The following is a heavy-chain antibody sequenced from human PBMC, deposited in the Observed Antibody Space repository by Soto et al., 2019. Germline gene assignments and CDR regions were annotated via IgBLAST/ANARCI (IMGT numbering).Heavy chain of an antibody. D-gene: IGHD3-22*01. V-gene: IGHV5-10-1*01. Sequence: GESLKISCKGSGYSFAGYWITWVRQKTGKGLEWMGRIDPSDSQTYYSPSFRGHVTISVTKSITTVFLQWSSLRASDTAMYYCARQIYDSDTGPNFQYYFDSWGQGTPVTVSS. CDR1: GYSFAGYW. CDR2: IDPSDSQT. CDR3: ARQIYDSDTGPNFQYYFDS. J-gene: IGHJ4*02.